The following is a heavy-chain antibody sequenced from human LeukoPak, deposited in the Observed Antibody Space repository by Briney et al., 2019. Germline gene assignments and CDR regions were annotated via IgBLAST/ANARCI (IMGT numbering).Heavy chain of an antibody. CDR3: ASRGDPRSSGYYHATNYYGMDV. Sequence: PSETLSLACGVYGGSVSDYYWNWIRQPPGKGLEWIGEINHSGSTSYNPSLKSRVTISLDTSKNQFSLKLRSVTAADTAVYYCASRGDPRSSGYYHATNYYGMDVWGQGTTVTVSS. D-gene: IGHD3-22*01. CDR2: INHSGST. J-gene: IGHJ6*02. V-gene: IGHV4-34*01. CDR1: GGSVSDYY.